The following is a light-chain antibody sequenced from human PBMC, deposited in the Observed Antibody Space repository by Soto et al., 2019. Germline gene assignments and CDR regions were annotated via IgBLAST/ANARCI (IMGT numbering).Light chain of an antibody. J-gene: IGKJ1*01. V-gene: IGKV3-20*01. CDR3: QQYGSSPRT. CDR2: DAS. CDR1: QSVSNNY. Sequence: IVLTQSPGTLSLSPGDRATLSCRASQSVSNNYLAWYQQKPGQAPRLLIYDASGRATGIPDRFSGSGSGTDFTLTISRLESEDFAVYFCQQYGSSPRTFGQGTKVDIK.